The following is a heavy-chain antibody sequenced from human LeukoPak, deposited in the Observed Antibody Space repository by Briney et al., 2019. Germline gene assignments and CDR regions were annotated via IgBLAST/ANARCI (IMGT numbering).Heavy chain of an antibody. D-gene: IGHD2-15*01. J-gene: IGHJ4*02. CDR2: IKRNFEGATQ. Sequence: GGSLRLSCAASGFTLGNAWMSWVRQAPGKGLEWVGHIKRNFEGATQHYAASVKGRFSISKDESKNIVFLQMSGLKTEDTALYFCTTEGFTYGHHSLDSWGQGTLVTVSS. CDR3: TTEGFTYGHHSLDS. CDR1: GFTLGNAW. V-gene: IGHV3-15*06.